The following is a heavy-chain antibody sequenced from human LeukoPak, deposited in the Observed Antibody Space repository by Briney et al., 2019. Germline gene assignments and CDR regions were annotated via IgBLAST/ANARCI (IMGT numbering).Heavy chain of an antibody. CDR1: GGTFNNYG. Sequence: SVKVSCKASGGTFNNYGIGWVRQAPGQGLEWMGRILPTVDITNYAQKFQGRLSITADTSTSTAYVELRSLRSEDTAVYFCVTIDFFGSGSQLDYWGQGALVTVSS. V-gene: IGHV1-69*04. J-gene: IGHJ4*02. CDR3: VTIDFFGSGSQLDY. D-gene: IGHD3-10*01. CDR2: ILPTVDIT.